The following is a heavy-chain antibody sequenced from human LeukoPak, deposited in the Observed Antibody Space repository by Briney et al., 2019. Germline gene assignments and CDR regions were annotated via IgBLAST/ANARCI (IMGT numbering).Heavy chain of an antibody. D-gene: IGHD2-15*01. Sequence: PGGSLRLSCAASGFTFSSYAMSWVRQAPGKGLEWVSAISGSGGSTYYADSVKGRFTISRDNSKNTLYLQMNSLRAEDTAVCYCASHHHFGSCLDYWGQGTLVTVSS. V-gene: IGHV3-23*01. CDR1: GFTFSSYA. CDR2: ISGSGGST. CDR3: ASHHHFGSCLDY. J-gene: IGHJ4*02.